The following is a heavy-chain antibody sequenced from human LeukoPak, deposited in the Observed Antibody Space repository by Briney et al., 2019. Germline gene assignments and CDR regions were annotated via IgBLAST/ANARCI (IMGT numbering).Heavy chain of an antibody. CDR1: GGSFSGYY. Sequence: SETLSLTCAVDGGSFSGYYWDWIRQPPGRGLDWIGEINHGGSTNYNPSLKSRVTISVDTSKYQFSLRLTSVTAADTAVYYCARGRNYYDNSAYYSLIFDSWGQGTLVTVSS. J-gene: IGHJ4*02. CDR3: ARGRNYYDNSAYYSLIFDS. CDR2: INHGGST. D-gene: IGHD3-22*01. V-gene: IGHV4-34*01.